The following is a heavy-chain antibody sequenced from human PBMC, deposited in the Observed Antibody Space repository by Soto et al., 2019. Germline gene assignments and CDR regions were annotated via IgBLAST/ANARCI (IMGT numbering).Heavy chain of an antibody. CDR2: ISSSSSYI. CDR1: GFTFSSYS. J-gene: IGHJ6*02. Sequence: EVQLVESGGGLVKPGGSLRLSCAASGFTFSSYSMNWVRQAPGKGLEWVSSISSSSSYIYYADSVKGRFTISRDNAKNSLYLQMNSLRAEDTAVYYCARDSSSRPQPTYYYYYGMDVWGQGTTVTVSS. CDR3: ARDSSSRPQPTYYYYYGMDV. V-gene: IGHV3-21*01. D-gene: IGHD6-6*01.